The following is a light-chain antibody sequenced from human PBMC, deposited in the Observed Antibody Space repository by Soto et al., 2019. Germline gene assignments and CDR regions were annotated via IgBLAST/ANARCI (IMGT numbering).Light chain of an antibody. V-gene: IGKV3-20*01. CDR1: QSVTNY. CDR2: GAS. CDR3: QQFDTSPYT. J-gene: IGKJ2*01. Sequence: PGERATLSCRASQSVTNYLGWYQQKAGQAPRLLIYGASSRAPGIPDRFSGSGSGTDFTLTINRLGPEDSAVYYCQQFDTSPYTFGQGTKLEIK.